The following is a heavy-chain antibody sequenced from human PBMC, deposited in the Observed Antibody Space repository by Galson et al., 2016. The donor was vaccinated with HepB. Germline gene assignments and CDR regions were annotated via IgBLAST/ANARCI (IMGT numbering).Heavy chain of an antibody. V-gene: IGHV3-30*18. J-gene: IGHJ6*02. CDR2: ISFDGGNT. D-gene: IGHD6-19*01. CDR1: GFTFSTYG. Sequence: SLRLSCAASGFTFSTYGIHWVRQAPGKGLEWVAAISFDGGNTYYHHSVRGRFTISRDTSKNALYLKLNSMRPEDTAVYYCAKDKGNGAVAGIFYYYHVLDGWGQGTTVTVSS. CDR3: AKDKGNGAVAGIFYYYHVLDG.